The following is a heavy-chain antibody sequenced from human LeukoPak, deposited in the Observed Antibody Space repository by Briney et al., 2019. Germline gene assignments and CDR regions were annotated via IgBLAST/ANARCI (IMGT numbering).Heavy chain of an antibody. J-gene: IGHJ4*02. Sequence: PLETLSLTCTVSGDSIDSYYWSWIRQPPGEGRQWIGYVFYSGPTNYDASLKSRVAISVDRSKNQFSLKLTSVSAADTAGYYLAGRSARYFDSWGQGTPVTVSS. D-gene: IGHD1-26*01. V-gene: IGHV4-59*01. CDR3: AGRSARYFDS. CDR1: GDSIDSYY. CDR2: VFYSGPT.